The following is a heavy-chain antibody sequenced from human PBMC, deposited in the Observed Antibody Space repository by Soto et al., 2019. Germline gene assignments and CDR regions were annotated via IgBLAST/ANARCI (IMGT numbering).Heavy chain of an antibody. Sequence: PSETLSLTCTVSGGSISSSSYYWGWVRQPPGKGLEWIGSIYYSGSTYYNPSLKSRVTISVDTSKNQFSLKLSSVTAADTAVYYCARDGLKNTRSSGRPRYWYFDLWGRGTLVTVSS. J-gene: IGHJ2*01. CDR3: ARDGLKNTRSSGRPRYWYFDL. CDR1: GGSISSSSYY. V-gene: IGHV4-39*02. D-gene: IGHD6-19*01. CDR2: IYYSGST.